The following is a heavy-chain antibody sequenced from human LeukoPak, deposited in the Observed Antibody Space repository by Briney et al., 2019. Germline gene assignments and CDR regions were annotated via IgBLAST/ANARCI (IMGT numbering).Heavy chain of an antibody. V-gene: IGHV3-23*01. CDR3: AKDLVGATMGLYYYGMDV. J-gene: IGHJ6*02. CDR2: ISGSGGST. D-gene: IGHD1-26*01. CDR1: GFTFSSYA. Sequence: PGGSLRLSCAASGFTFSSYAMSWVRQAPGKGLEWVSAISGSGGSTYYADSVKGRFIISRDNSKNTLYLQMNSLRAEDTAVYYCAKDLVGATMGLYYYGMDVWGQGTTVTVSS.